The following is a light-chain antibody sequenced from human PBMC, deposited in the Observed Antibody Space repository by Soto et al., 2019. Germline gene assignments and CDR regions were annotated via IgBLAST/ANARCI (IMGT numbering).Light chain of an antibody. CDR2: GAS. J-gene: IGKJ1*01. CDR3: QHYQNLWA. V-gene: IGKV3D-15*01. CDR1: QSVSSY. Sequence: IALTQSPATLSLSPGERATLSCRASQSVSSYLAWYQQKPGQAPRLLIYGASSRATGIPDRFSGSGSGTEFTLTISSLQSEDFAVYYCQHYQNLWAFGQGTKVDIK.